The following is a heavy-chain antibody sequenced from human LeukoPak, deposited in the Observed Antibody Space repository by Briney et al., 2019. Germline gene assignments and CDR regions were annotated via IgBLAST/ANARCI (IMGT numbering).Heavy chain of an antibody. CDR1: GDSVSSNSAA. CDR2: TYYRSNWYN. Sequence: SQTLSLTCAISGDSVSSNSAAWNWIRQSPSRGLEWLGRTYYRSNWYNDYALSVKSRITISADTSKNQFSLQLNSVTPEDTAVYYCARDGDRFGDNDAFDIWGQGTMVTVSS. J-gene: IGHJ3*02. D-gene: IGHD3-10*01. CDR3: ARDGDRFGDNDAFDI. V-gene: IGHV6-1*01.